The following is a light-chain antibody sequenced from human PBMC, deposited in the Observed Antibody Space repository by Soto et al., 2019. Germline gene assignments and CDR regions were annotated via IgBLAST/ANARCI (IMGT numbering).Light chain of an antibody. CDR1: ARDVGNYNY. CDR2: GVR. CDR3: SSYRADTTLWV. Sequence: SVLTQPASVSGSPGQSITISCTGTARDVGNYNYVSWYQQHPGKAPQLIIYGVRNRPSGVSDRFSASKSGNAASLTISGLQPEDEADYYCSSYRADTTLWVFGGGTQLTVL. J-gene: IGLJ3*02. V-gene: IGLV2-14*01.